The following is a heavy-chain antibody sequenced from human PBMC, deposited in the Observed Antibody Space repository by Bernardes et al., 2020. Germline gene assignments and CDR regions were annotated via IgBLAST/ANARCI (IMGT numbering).Heavy chain of an antibody. J-gene: IGHJ4*02. CDR3: AKDGEGGSYPYFWFDY. Sequence: GGSLRLSCAASGFTFSSYAMSWVRQAPGKGLEWVSAISASGTGTYYADSVKGRFTISRDNSKNTLYLQMNSLRAEDTAVYYCAKDGEGGSYPYFWFDYWGQGTLVTVSS. V-gene: IGHV3-23*01. D-gene: IGHD1-26*01. CDR2: ISASGTGT. CDR1: GFTFSSYA.